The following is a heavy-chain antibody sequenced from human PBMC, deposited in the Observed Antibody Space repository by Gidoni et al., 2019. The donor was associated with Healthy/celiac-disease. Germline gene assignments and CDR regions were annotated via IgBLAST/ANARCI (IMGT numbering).Heavy chain of an antibody. J-gene: IGHJ4*02. Sequence: QVQLQQWGAGLLRPSETLALTCAVYGGSFSGYYWSWIRQPPGKGLEWIGEINHSGSTNYHPSLKRRVTISVDTSKNQFSLKLSSVTAADTAVYYCARAFYAFWSGYSYYFDYLGQGTLVTVSS. CDR2: INHSGST. CDR1: GGSFSGYY. V-gene: IGHV4-34*01. CDR3: ARAFYAFWSGYSYYFDY. D-gene: IGHD3-3*01.